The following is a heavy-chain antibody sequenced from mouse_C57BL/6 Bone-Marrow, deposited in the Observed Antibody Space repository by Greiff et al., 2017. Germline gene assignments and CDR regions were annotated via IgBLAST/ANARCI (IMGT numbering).Heavy chain of an antibody. CDR1: GYTFTDYY. D-gene: IGHD2-4*01. Sequence: VHLVESGAELVRPGASVKLSCKASGYTFTDYYINWVKQRPGQGLEWIARIYPGSGNTYYNEKFKGKATLTAEKSSSTAYMQLSSLTSEDAAVYCCERKSYYDYVICDYWGQGTTLTVSS. CDR2: IYPGSGNT. J-gene: IGHJ2*01. CDR3: ERKSYYDYVICDY. V-gene: IGHV1-76*01.